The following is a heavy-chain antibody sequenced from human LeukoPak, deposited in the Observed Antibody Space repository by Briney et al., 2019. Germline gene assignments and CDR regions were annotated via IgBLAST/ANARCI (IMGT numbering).Heavy chain of an antibody. Sequence: SETLSLTCAVYGGSFSGYYWSWIGQPPGKGLEWIGEMNHSGSTNYNPSLKSRVTISVDTSKNQFTLKLSSVTAADTAVYYCANSLRGDRSTLWYWGQGTLVTVSS. CDR2: MNHSGST. CDR3: ANSLRGDRSTLWY. CDR1: GGSFSGYY. D-gene: IGHD2-21*01. V-gene: IGHV4-34*01. J-gene: IGHJ4*02.